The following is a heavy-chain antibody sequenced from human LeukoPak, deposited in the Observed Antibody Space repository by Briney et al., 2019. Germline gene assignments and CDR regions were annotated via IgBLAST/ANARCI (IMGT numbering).Heavy chain of an antibody. Sequence: GGSLRLSCAASGFAFSNLAMGWVRQAPGQGLEWVSVISDSGSLTYYADSVKGRFTISRDNSKNTLFLQMNSLRAEDTAVYYCAKDARRTNGWYFFDYWSQGTLVTVSS. CDR2: ISDSGSLT. V-gene: IGHV3-23*01. J-gene: IGHJ4*02. CDR3: AKDARRTNGWYFFDY. D-gene: IGHD6-19*01. CDR1: GFAFSNLA.